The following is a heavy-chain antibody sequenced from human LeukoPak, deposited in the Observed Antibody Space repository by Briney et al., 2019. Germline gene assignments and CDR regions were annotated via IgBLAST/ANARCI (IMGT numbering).Heavy chain of an antibody. J-gene: IGHJ4*02. Sequence: PSETLSLTCTVSGGSISSYYWNWIRQPPGKGLEWIGYIYYSGSTNYNPSLKSRVTISVDTSKNQFSPKLSSVTAADTAVYYCARGAHMITVTRTFDYWGQGTLVTVSS. CDR2: IYYSGST. CDR1: GGSISSYY. D-gene: IGHD4-11*01. CDR3: ARGAHMITVTRTFDY. V-gene: IGHV4-59*01.